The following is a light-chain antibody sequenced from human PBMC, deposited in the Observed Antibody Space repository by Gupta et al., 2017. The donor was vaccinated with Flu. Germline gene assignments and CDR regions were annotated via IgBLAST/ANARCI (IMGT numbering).Light chain of an antibody. J-gene: IGKJ4*01. CDR2: GAS. Sequence: VLTQSPGTLPLSPGERATLSCRASQSVTSSYLAWYQQKPGQAPRLLIYGASTRATGIPDRFRGSGSGTDCTLTISRLETEDLAVDYGQLYGGAQMLSCGGGTRVEIK. CDR3: QLYGGAQMLS. V-gene: IGKV3-20*01. CDR1: QSVTSSY.